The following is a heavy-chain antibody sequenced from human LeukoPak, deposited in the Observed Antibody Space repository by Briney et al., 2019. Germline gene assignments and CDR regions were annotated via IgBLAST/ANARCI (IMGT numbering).Heavy chain of an antibody. Sequence: PSESLSLTCTVSGGSISSYYWGWIRQPPGKGLEWIGSIYYSGSTYYNPSLKSRVTISVDTSKNQFSLKLSSVTAADTAVYYCARDLIALFQHWGQGTLVTVSS. CDR3: ARDLIALFQH. V-gene: IGHV4-39*07. J-gene: IGHJ1*01. CDR1: GGSISSYY. D-gene: IGHD2/OR15-2a*01. CDR2: IYYSGST.